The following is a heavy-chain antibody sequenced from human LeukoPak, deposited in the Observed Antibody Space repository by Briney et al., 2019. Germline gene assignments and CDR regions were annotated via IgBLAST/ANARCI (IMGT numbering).Heavy chain of an antibody. CDR1: GFTFSNAW. Sequence: TGGSLRLSCAVSGFTFSNAWMSWVRQAPGKGLEWVGRIKSNSDGGRTDSAAPVKGRFTISRDDSKNTLYLQMNSLKTEDTGVYYCTTDPQRGYYFDYWGQGTLVTVSS. V-gene: IGHV3-15*01. D-gene: IGHD3-3*01. CDR2: IKSNSDGGRT. J-gene: IGHJ4*02. CDR3: TTDPQRGYYFDY.